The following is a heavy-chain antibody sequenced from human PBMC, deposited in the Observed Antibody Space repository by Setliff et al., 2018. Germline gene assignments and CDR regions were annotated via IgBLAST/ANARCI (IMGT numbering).Heavy chain of an antibody. CDR1: GFTFSSYR. J-gene: IGHJ4*02. CDR3: AKVGIFGGGYFDL. V-gene: IGHV3-7*01. Sequence: GGSLRLSCAASGFTFSSYRMHWVRQAPGKGLGWVANIKEDGSEKYYVDSVKGRFTISRDNAKNALYLQMNSLRAEDTAVYYCAKVGIFGGGYFDLWGLGTLVTVSS. CDR2: IKEDGSEK. D-gene: IGHD3-3*01.